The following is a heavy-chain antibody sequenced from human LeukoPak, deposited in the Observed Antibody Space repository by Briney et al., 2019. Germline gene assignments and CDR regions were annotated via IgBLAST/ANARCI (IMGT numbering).Heavy chain of an antibody. CDR3: ARHGALVADFDY. V-gene: IGHV4-59*08. J-gene: IGHJ4*02. CDR1: GGSISSYY. Sequence: SETLSLTCTVSGGSISSYYWSWIRQPPGKGLEWIGYIYYSGSTNYNPSLKSRVTISVDTSKNQFSLKLSSVTAADTAVYYCARHGALVADFDYWGQGTLVTVSS. D-gene: IGHD5-12*01. CDR2: IYYSGST.